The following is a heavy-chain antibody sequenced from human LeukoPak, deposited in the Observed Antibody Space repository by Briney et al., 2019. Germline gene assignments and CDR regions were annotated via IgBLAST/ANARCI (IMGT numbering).Heavy chain of an antibody. CDR3: ARDLTVGYSGYDLGY. D-gene: IGHD5-12*01. CDR1: GYTYTGYY. Sequence: ASVKVSCKASGYTYTGYYMHWVRQAPGQGLEWMGIINPSGGSTSYAQKFQGRVTMTRDTSTSTVYMELSSLRSEDTAVYYCARDLTVGYSGYDLGYWGQGTLVTVSS. V-gene: IGHV1-46*01. J-gene: IGHJ4*02. CDR2: INPSGGST.